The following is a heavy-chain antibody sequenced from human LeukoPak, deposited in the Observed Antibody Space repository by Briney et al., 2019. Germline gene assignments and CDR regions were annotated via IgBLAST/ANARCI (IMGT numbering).Heavy chain of an antibody. V-gene: IGHV3-23*01. J-gene: IGHJ4*02. D-gene: IGHD1-26*01. CDR1: GFTFTSYS. CDR3: AKGGKWDVTPFDY. CDR2: ISGGGGST. Sequence: GGSLRLSCAASGFTFTSYSMNWVRQAPGKGLEWVSTISGGGGSTYYADSVKGRFTISRDNSKNTLYPQVNSLRAEDTAVYYCAKGGKWDVTPFDYWGQGTLVTVSS.